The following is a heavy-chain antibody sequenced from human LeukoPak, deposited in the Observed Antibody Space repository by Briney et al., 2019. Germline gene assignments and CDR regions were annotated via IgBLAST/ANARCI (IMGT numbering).Heavy chain of an antibody. CDR3: ARELYYYDSDYYYYGMDV. D-gene: IGHD3-22*01. CDR2: ISSSGSTI. V-gene: IGHV3-48*03. Sequence: RGSLRLSCAASGFTFSSYEMNWVRQAPGKGLEWVSYISSSGSTIYYADSVKGRFTISRDNAKNSLYLQMNSLRAEDTAVYYCARELYYYDSDYYYYGMDVWGQGTTVTVSS. J-gene: IGHJ6*02. CDR1: GFTFSSYE.